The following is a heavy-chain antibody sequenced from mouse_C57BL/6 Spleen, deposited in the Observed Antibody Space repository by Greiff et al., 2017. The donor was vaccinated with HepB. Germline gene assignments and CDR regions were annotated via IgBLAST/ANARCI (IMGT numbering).Heavy chain of an antibody. V-gene: IGHV1-50*01. D-gene: IGHD1-1*01. Sequence: QVQLQQPGAELVKPGASVKLSCKASGYTFTSYWMQWVKQRPGQGLEWIGEIDPSDSYTNYNQKFKGKATLTVDTSSSTAYMQLSSLTSEDSAVYYCARCSKKTLDYWGQGTTLTVSS. CDR2: IDPSDSYT. CDR1: GYTFTSYW. J-gene: IGHJ2*01. CDR3: ARCSKKTLDY.